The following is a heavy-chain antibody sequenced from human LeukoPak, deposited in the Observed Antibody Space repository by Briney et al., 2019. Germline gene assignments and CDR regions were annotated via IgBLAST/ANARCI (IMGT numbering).Heavy chain of an antibody. J-gene: IGHJ4*02. D-gene: IGHD1-26*01. V-gene: IGHV3-7*01. Sequence: PGGSLRLSCAASGFTFSNFWMSWVRQAPGKGLEWVANIKQDGSEKYYVDSVKGRFTISRDNAKNSLYLQMNSLRAEDTAVYYCARGSPMWGATARYWGQGTLVTVSS. CDR2: IKQDGSEK. CDR3: ARGSPMWGATARY. CDR1: GFTFSNFW.